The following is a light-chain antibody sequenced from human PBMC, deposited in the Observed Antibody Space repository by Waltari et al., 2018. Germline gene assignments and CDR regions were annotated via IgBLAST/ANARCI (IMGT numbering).Light chain of an antibody. J-gene: IGLJ2*01. CDR3: CAYAGSAI. CDR2: DVN. Sequence: QSALTQPRSVSGSPGQSVTISCTGPSSDVGSYNYVCWYQQPPGKAPRLMIYDVNTRPSGVPDRFSGSKSGNTASLTISGLQAEDEADYYCCAYAGSAIFGGGTELTVL. V-gene: IGLV2-11*01. CDR1: SSDVGSYNY.